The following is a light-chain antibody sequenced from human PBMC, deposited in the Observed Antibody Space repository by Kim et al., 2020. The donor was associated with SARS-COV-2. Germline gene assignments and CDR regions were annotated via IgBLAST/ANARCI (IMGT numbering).Light chain of an antibody. J-gene: IGKJ1*01. V-gene: IGKV3-15*01. Sequence: EIVMTQSPATLSLSPGERATLSCRASQSVSSNLAWYQQKLGQAPRLLIYGASTRATGIPARFSGSGSGTEFTLTISSLEPEDFAVYYCQQCNDSPWTFGQGTKVDIK. CDR1: QSVSSN. CDR2: GAS. CDR3: QQCNDSPWT.